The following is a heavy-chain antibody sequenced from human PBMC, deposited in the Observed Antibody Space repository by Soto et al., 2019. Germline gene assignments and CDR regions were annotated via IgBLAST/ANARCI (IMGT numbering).Heavy chain of an antibody. CDR1: GFTLSSYW. Sequence: EVQLVESGGGLVQPGGSLRLSCAASGFTLSSYWMHWVRQAPGKGLVWVSRINIDGSSTSYADSVKGRFTISRDNAKNTLYLRVNSRRAGDTAVYYCARSRDGYNFVGDCWGQGTLVNVPS. CDR2: INIDGSST. CDR3: ARSRDGYNFVGDC. D-gene: IGHD5-12*01. J-gene: IGHJ4*02. V-gene: IGHV3-74*01.